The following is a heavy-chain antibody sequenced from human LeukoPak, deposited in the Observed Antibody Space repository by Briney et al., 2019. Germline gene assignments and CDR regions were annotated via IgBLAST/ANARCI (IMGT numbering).Heavy chain of an antibody. J-gene: IGHJ4*02. CDR1: GFSFRSHG. Sequence: GGSLRLSCAASGFSFRSHGMNWVRQAPGKGLEWVSGISPRGDITYYKDSVRGRFTISRDNFKNTVSLQMNSLRAEDTAVYYCAKDRLIQLWLVPNYWGQGTLVTVSS. CDR3: AKDRLIQLWLVPNY. V-gene: IGHV3-23*01. CDR2: ISPRGDIT. D-gene: IGHD5-18*01.